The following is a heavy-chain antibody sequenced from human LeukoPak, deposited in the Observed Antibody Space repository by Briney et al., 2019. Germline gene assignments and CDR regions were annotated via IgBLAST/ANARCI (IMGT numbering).Heavy chain of an antibody. CDR1: GFTFSSYG. J-gene: IGHJ6*04. Sequence: PGGSLRLSCAASGFTFSSYGMSWVRQAPGKGLEWVSAISGSGGSTYYADSVKGRFTISRDNSKNTLYLQMNSLRAEDTAVYYCAKAHTVTTFMGPGVWGKGTTVTISS. CDR3: AKAHTVTTFMGPGV. CDR2: ISGSGGST. D-gene: IGHD4-17*01. V-gene: IGHV3-23*01.